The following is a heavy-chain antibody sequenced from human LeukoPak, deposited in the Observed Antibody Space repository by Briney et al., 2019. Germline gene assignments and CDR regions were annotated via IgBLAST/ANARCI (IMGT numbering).Heavy chain of an antibody. Sequence: SETLSLTCTVSGGSLSSYYWSWIRQPPGKGMEWIGYIYYSGSTNYNPSLKSRVTISVHTSKNQFSLKLSSVTAADTAVYYCARSLPGWEPPIPYYFDYWGQGTLVTVSS. J-gene: IGHJ4*02. D-gene: IGHD1-26*01. CDR2: IYYSGST. V-gene: IGHV4-59*01. CDR1: GGSLSSYY. CDR3: ARSLPGWEPPIPYYFDY.